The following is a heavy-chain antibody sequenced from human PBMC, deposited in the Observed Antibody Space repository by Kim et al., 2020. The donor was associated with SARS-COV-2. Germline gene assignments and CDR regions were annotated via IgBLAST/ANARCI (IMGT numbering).Heavy chain of an antibody. V-gene: IGHV3-30-3*01. CDR1: GFTFSSYA. J-gene: IGHJ6*01. CDR3: ARRLGITMVRGVTNYYY. D-gene: IGHD3-10*01. Sequence: GGSLRLSCAASGFTFSSYAMHWVRQAPGKGLEWVAVISYDGSNKYYADSVKGRFTISRDNSKNTLYLQMNSLRAEDTAVYYCARRLGITMVRGVTNYYY. CDR2: ISYDGSNK.